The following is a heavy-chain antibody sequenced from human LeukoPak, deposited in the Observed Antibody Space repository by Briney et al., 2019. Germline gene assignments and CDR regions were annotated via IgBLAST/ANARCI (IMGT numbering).Heavy chain of an antibody. CDR2: IKSKTDGGTT. V-gene: IGHV3-15*01. Sequence: GSLRLSCAASGFTFSNAWMSWVRQAPGKGLEWVGRIKSKTDGGTTDYAAPVNGRFTISRDDSKNTLYLQMNSLKTEDTAVYYCTTAPYGDYVGVDYWGQGTLVTVSS. CDR1: GFTFSNAW. CDR3: TTAPYGDYVGVDY. J-gene: IGHJ4*02. D-gene: IGHD4-17*01.